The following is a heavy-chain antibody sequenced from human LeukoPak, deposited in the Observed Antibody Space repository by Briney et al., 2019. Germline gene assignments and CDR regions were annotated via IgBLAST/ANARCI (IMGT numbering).Heavy chain of an antibody. CDR3: ASEGTNCTNGVCYRGDY. V-gene: IGHV4-59*08. D-gene: IGHD2-8*01. CDR2: IYYSGST. J-gene: IGHJ4*02. Sequence: PSETLSLTCSVSGGSISSYYWSWIRQPPGKGLEWIGYIYYSGSTNYNPSLKSRVTISVDTSKNQFSLKLSSVTAADTAVYYCASEGTNCTNGVCYRGDYWGQGTLVTVSS. CDR1: GGSISSYY.